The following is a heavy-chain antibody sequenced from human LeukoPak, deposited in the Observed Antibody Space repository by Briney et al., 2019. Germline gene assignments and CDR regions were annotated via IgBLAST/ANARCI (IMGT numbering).Heavy chain of an antibody. D-gene: IGHD1-26*01. CDR2: IYPGDSDT. J-gene: IGHJ5*02. CDR1: GYSFTSYW. CDR3: AREDYSGSYRGWFDP. Sequence: GESLKISCKGSGYSFTSYWIGWVRQMPGKGLEWMGIIYPGDSDTRYSPSFQGQVTISADKSISTAYLQWSSLKASDTAMYYCAREDYSGSYRGWFDPWGQGTLVTVSS. V-gene: IGHV5-51*01.